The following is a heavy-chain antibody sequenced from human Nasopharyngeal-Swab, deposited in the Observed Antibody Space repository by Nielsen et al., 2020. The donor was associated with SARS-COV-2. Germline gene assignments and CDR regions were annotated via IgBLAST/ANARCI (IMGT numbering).Heavy chain of an antibody. J-gene: IGHJ5*02. D-gene: IGHD3-10*01. CDR2: IDWDDDK. CDR3: ARTRGYYYGSVSYSGWFDP. Sequence: WIRQPPGKALEWLALIDWDDDKYYSTSLKTRLTISKDTSKNQVVLTMTNMDPVDTATYYCARTRGYYYGSVSYSGWFDPWGQGTLVTVSS. V-gene: IGHV2-70*01.